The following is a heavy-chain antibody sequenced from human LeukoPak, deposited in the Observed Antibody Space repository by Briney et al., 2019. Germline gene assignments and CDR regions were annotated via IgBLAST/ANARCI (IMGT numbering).Heavy chain of an antibody. CDR2: INKDGGEK. CDR1: GFTFSSYW. V-gene: IGHV3-7*03. CDR3: VKDSPPRYSGSPPAY. D-gene: IGHD1-26*01. Sequence: GGSLGLSCAASGFTFSSYWMSWVRQAPGKGLEWVANINKDGGEKYYVDSVKGRFTISRDNAKNSLYLQMNSLRADDTAVYYCVKDSPPRYSGSPPAYWGQGTLVTVSS. J-gene: IGHJ4*02.